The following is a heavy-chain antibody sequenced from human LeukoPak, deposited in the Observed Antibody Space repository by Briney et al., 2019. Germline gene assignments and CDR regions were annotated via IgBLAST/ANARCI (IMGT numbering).Heavy chain of an antibody. CDR3: AKGSEWELLQSFFDY. Sequence: GGSLRLSXAASGFTFSSYAMSWVRQAPGEGLEWVSAISGSGGSTYYADSVKGRFTISRDNSKNTLYLQMNSLRAEDTAVYYCAKGSEWELLQSFFDYWGQGTLVTVSS. CDR1: GFTFSSYA. D-gene: IGHD1-26*01. CDR2: ISGSGGST. V-gene: IGHV3-23*01. J-gene: IGHJ4*02.